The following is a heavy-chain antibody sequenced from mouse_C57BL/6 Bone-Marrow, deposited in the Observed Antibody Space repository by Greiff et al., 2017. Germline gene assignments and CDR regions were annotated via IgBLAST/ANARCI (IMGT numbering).Heavy chain of an antibody. CDR2: IRSKSNNYAT. CDR1: GFSFNTYA. Sequence: EVKLVESGGGLVQPKGSLKLSCAASGFSFNTYAMNWVRQAPGKGLEWVARIRSKSNNYATYYADSVKDRFTISRNDSESMLYLQMNNLKADDTALYYCVRPRGRGYAMDYWGQGTSVTVSA. D-gene: IGHD3-3*01. CDR3: VRPRGRGYAMDY. V-gene: IGHV10-1*01. J-gene: IGHJ4*01.